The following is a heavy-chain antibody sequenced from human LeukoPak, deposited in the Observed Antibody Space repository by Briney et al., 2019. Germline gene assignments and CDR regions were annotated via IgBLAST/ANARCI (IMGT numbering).Heavy chain of an antibody. CDR1: GFTFSSFG. CDR3: ARGVREVIGVFDY. D-gene: IGHD3-10*01. V-gene: IGHV3-23*01. Sequence: PGGSVRLSCAASGFTFSSFGLNWVRQAPGKGLEWVAFIRGNGRRTYYSDSVKGLFTISRDDSKNTLYLQMNSLRAEDTAVYYCARGVREVIGVFDYSGQGTLVTVSS. CDR2: IRGNGRRT. J-gene: IGHJ4*02.